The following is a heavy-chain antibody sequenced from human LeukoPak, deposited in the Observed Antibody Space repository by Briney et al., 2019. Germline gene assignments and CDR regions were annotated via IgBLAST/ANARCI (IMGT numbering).Heavy chain of an antibody. CDR2: IYYTGSS. CDR1: GGSISSYY. CDR3: ARYGSATVARFDY. V-gene: IGHV4-59*08. J-gene: IGHJ4*02. D-gene: IGHD4-11*01. Sequence: SETLSLTCTVSGGSISSYYWSWIRQPPGKGLEWIGYIYYTGSSSYNPSLKSRVTISVDTSKNQFSLNLTSVTAADTGVYYCARYGSATVARFDYWGQGILVTVSS.